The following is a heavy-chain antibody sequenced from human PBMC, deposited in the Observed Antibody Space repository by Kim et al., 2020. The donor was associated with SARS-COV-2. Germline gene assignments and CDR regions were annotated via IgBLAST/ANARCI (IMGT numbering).Heavy chain of an antibody. CDR3: ARADVSGSYYSGMDY. V-gene: IGHV3-20*04. Sequence: GGSLRLSCAASGFTFDDYGMSWVRQAPGKGLEWVSGINWNGGSKGYADSVKGRFTISRDNAKNSLYLQMNSLRAEDTALYYCARADVSGSYYSGMDYWGQGTLVTVSS. CDR2: INWNGGSK. CDR1: GFTFDDYG. D-gene: IGHD1-26*01. J-gene: IGHJ4*02.